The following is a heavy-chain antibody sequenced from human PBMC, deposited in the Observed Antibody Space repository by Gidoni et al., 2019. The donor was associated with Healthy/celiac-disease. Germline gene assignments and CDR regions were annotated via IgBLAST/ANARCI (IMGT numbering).Heavy chain of an antibody. CDR2: ISYDGSNK. V-gene: IGHV3-30-3*01. Sequence: QVQLVESGGVVVQPGRSLSLSCAASGFTFSSYAMHWVRQAPGKGLEWGAGISYDGSNKYYADSVKGRFTISRDNSKNTLYLQMNSLRAEDTAVYYCARDRSPMVTYYFDYWGQGTLVTVSS. CDR1: GFTFSSYA. D-gene: IGHD5-18*01. CDR3: ARDRSPMVTYYFDY. J-gene: IGHJ4*02.